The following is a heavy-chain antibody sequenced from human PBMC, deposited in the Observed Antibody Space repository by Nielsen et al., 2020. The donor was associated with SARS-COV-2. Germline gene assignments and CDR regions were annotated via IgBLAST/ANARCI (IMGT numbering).Heavy chain of an antibody. Sequence: GESLKISCTASGFIFTNYRMHWVRQAPGKGLVWVSHINPDESKTTYADSVKGRFTISRDNAKSTLYLQMNSLRAEDTAVYYCARLRDDGYYFDTGPYDYWGQGTLVTVSS. D-gene: IGHD3-22*01. CDR1: GFIFTNYR. CDR2: INPDESKT. CDR3: ARLRDDGYYFDTGPYDY. J-gene: IGHJ4*02. V-gene: IGHV3-74*03.